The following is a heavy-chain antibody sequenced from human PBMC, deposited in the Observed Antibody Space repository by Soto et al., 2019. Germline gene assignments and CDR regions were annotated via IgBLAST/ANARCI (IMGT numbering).Heavy chain of an antibody. CDR3: VRPLPSGRNYGMDV. Sequence: EVQLVESGGGLIQPGGSLRLSCTASGLSVRNNYMSWVRQAPGMGLEWVSDIYNDGTTYYADSVKRRFTISRDTSKNTLPLQMDSLRAEDTAVYYCVRPLPSGRNYGMDVWGQGNTVTVSS. D-gene: IGHD3-10*01. J-gene: IGHJ6*02. CDR2: IYNDGTT. V-gene: IGHV3-53*01. CDR1: GLSVRNNY.